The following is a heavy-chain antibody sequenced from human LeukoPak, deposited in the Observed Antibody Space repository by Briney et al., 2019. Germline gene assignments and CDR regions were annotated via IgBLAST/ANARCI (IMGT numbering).Heavy chain of an antibody. CDR1: GGSISSYY. Sequence: SSETLSLTCTVSGGSISSYYWSWIREPPGKGLEWIGYIYYSGSTNYNPSLKSRVTISVDTSKNQFSLKLSSVTAADTAVYYFARGTVGATEYYYYYYIDVWGKETTVTISS. D-gene: IGHD1-26*01. V-gene: IGHV4-59*01. CDR3: ARGTVGATEYYYYYYIDV. CDR2: IYYSGST. J-gene: IGHJ6*03.